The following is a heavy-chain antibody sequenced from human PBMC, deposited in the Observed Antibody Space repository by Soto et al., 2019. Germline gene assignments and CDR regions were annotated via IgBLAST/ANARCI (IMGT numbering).Heavy chain of an antibody. Sequence: EVQLLESGGGLVQPGGSLRLSCAASGFTFSSYAMSWVRQAPGKGLEWVSAISGSGGSTYYADSVKGRFTISRDNSNNTVYLQMNSLRAEDTAVYYCAKGRGYCSSTSCYVGSDYWGQGTLVTVSS. CDR2: ISGSGGST. CDR3: AKGRGYCSSTSCYVGSDY. D-gene: IGHD2-2*01. V-gene: IGHV3-23*01. J-gene: IGHJ4*02. CDR1: GFTFSSYA.